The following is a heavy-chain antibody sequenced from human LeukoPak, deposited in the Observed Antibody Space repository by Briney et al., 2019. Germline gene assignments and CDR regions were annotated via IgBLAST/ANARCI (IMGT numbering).Heavy chain of an antibody. CDR3: ARVVKQTIFGVVPYYYYYMDV. V-gene: IGHV1-69*05. CDR1: GGTFSSYA. CDR2: IIPIFGTA. Sequence: GVSVKVSCKASGGTFSSYAISWVRQAPGQGLEWMGGIIPIFGTANYAQKFQGRVTITTDESTSTAYMELSSLRSEDTAVYYCARVVKQTIFGVVPYYYYYMDVWGKGTTVTVSS. D-gene: IGHD3-3*01. J-gene: IGHJ6*03.